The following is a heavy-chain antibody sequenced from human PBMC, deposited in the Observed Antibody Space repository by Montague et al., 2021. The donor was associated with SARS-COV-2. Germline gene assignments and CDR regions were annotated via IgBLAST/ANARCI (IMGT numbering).Heavy chain of an antibody. CDR2: IYDSGHT. CDR3: ARDMERDWAYSYDYLDI. CDR1: GDSITSRQYY. D-gene: IGHD5-12*01. Sequence: SETLSLTCTVSGDSITSRQYYWSWIRQPPGKGLEWIGSIYDSGHTNYNSSLKGRLTISLDTSKNQFSLELTFVTAADTAIYYCARDMERDWAYSYDYLDIWGQGTMVTVSS. J-gene: IGHJ3*02. V-gene: IGHV4-39*02.